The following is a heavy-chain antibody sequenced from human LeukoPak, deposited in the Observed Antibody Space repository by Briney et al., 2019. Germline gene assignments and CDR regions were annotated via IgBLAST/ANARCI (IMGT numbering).Heavy chain of an antibody. CDR2: IYYSGST. D-gene: IGHD5-18*01. CDR3: ARDTGYSYGLVAFDI. Sequence: SETLSLTCTVSGGSISSYYWSWIRQPPGQGLELIGYIYYSGSTNYNPSLKSRVTISVDTSKNQFSLKLSSVTAADTAVYYCARDTGYSYGLVAFDIWGQGTMVTVSS. V-gene: IGHV4-59*01. J-gene: IGHJ3*02. CDR1: GGSISSYY.